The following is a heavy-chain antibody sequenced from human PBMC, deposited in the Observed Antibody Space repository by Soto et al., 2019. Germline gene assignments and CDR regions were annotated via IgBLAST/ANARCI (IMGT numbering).Heavy chain of an antibody. CDR1: RVAFSKFI. CDR2: IIPIFGTA. J-gene: IGHJ6*02. Sequence: QAQLEQSGGEVKKPGSSVKVSCKASRVAFSKFIVTWVRQAPGLGLEWVGGIIPIFGTANYAQKFQGRVTIAADEPTSTSYMEVNNLRSEDTAVYYWAKVRYSSPMGYYYGMDVWGQGTTVTVS. D-gene: IGHD6-19*01. CDR3: AKVRYSSPMGYYYGMDV. V-gene: IGHV1-69*01.